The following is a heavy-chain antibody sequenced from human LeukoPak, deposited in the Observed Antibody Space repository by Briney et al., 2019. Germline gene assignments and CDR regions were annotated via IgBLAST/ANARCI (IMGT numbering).Heavy chain of an antibody. J-gene: IGHJ4*02. CDR3: ARPMKYGDYGTVFDY. Sequence: GESLKISCKGSGYSFTSYWIGWVRQMPGKGLEWMGIIYPGDSDTRYSPSFQGQVTISADKSISTAYLQWSSPKASDTAMYYCARPMKYGDYGTVFDYWGQGTLVPGSS. V-gene: IGHV5-51*01. CDR1: GYSFTSYW. D-gene: IGHD4-17*01. CDR2: IYPGDSDT.